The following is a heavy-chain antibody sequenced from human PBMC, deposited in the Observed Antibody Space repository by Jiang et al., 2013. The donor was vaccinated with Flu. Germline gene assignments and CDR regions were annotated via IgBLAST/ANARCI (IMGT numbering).Heavy chain of an antibody. V-gene: IGHV3-15*01. Sequence: VQLLESGGGLVKPGGSLRLSCAASGLTFRNAWMSWVRQAPGKGLEWVGRIKSKPDDETPEYAAPVKGRFIISRDDSKNTLYLQMNSLKTEDTALYYCFTDVGRWSNWGQGTLVTVSS. D-gene: IGHD2-8*02. CDR1: GLTFRNAW. J-gene: IGHJ1*01. CDR2: IKSKPDDETP. CDR3: FTDVGRWSN.